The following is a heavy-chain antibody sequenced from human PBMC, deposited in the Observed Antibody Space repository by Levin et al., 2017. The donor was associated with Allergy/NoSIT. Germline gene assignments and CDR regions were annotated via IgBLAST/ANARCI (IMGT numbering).Heavy chain of an antibody. D-gene: IGHD3-16*02. CDR2: IYHSGST. CDR3: ARERDYVWGSYRYSSDAFDI. J-gene: IGHJ3*02. CDR1: GYSISSGYY. V-gene: IGHV4-38-2*02. Sequence: SETLSLTCTVSGYSISSGYYWGWIRQPPGKGLEWIGSIYHSGSTYYNPSLKSRVTISVDTSKNQFSLKLSSVTAADTAVYYCARERDYVWGSYRYSSDAFDIWGQGTMVTVSS.